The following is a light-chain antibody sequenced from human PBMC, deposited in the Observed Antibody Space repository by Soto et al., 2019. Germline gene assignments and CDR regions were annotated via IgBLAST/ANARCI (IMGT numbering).Light chain of an antibody. V-gene: IGKV3-20*01. CDR3: QLYGRPRT. CDR1: QSVSSY. CDR2: DAS. J-gene: IGKJ1*01. Sequence: VLTQSPAALSGSPGERANISCRASQSVSSYLAWYQQKPGQAPRLLIYDASSRATGIPDRFSGSGSGTDFTLTISSLEPEDFAVYYCQLYGRPRTFGQGTKVDIK.